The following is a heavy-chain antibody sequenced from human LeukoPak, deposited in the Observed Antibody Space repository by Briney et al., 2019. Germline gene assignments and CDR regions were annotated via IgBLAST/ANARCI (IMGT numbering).Heavy chain of an antibody. J-gene: IGHJ5*02. Sequence: SETLSLTCTVSGGSISHYYWSWIRQPPGKGLEWIGYIYYSGSTNYNPSLKSRVTISVDTSKNQFSLKLRSVTAADTAVYYRARGTPAYYYDSSGYYNRALNWFDPWGQGTLVTVSS. V-gene: IGHV4-59*01. CDR3: ARGTPAYYYDSSGYYNRALNWFDP. CDR1: GGSISHYY. CDR2: IYYSGST. D-gene: IGHD3-22*01.